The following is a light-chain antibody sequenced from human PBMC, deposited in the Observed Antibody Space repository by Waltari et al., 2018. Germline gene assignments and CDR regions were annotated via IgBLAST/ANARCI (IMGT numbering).Light chain of an antibody. Sequence: SALTQPASVSGSPGQSITISCTETSANVGSYPLLSWYQRHPGGAPKSLVYEVSERPSGVSIRFAGSKSGKTASLTISGLQPEDEADYYCCAFAGRGFYVFGTGTQVTVL. J-gene: IGLJ1*01. CDR2: EVS. V-gene: IGLV2-23*02. CDR1: SANVGSYPL. CDR3: CAFAGRGFYV.